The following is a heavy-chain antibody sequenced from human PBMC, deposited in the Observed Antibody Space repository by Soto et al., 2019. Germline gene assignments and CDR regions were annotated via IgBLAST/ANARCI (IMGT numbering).Heavy chain of an antibody. V-gene: IGHV4-30-4*01. CDR2: IYYSGST. CDR3: ARVFWRGGFVDD. J-gene: IGHJ4*02. D-gene: IGHD3-3*01. Sequence: SETLSLTCTVSGGSISSGDYYWSWIRQPPGKGLEWIGYIYYSGSTYYNPSLKSRVTISVDTSKNQFSLKLSSVTAADTAVYDCARVFWRGGFVDDWGQGTLVTVSS. CDR1: GGSISSGDYY.